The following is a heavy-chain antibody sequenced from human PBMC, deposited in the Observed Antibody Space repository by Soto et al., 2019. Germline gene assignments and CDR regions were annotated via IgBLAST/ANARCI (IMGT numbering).Heavy chain of an antibody. CDR1: GFTFNTYA. D-gene: IGHD2-21*01. V-gene: IGHV3-30-3*01. J-gene: IGHJ3*02. Sequence: QVQLVESGGGVAQPGRSLRLSCAASGFTFNTYAMHWVRQAPGKGLEWVAVISSDGNNKLYADSVKGRFSISRDDSKNTMYLQMNSLRAEDTAVYYCARRKIIVKLEDAAFDIWGQGTMVTVSS. CDR2: ISSDGNNK. CDR3: ARRKIIVKLEDAAFDI.